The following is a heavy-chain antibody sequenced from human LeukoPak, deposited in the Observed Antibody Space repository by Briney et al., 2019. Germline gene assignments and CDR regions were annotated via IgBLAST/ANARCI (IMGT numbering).Heavy chain of an antibody. CDR3: ARGFPGNSEVVDI. D-gene: IGHD4-23*01. V-gene: IGHV1-69*05. CDR2: IIPIFGTA. J-gene: IGHJ3*02. CDR1: GGTFSSYA. Sequence: SVKVSCKASGGTFSSYAISWVRQAPGQGLEWVGGIIPIFGTANYAQKFQGRVTITTDESTSTAYMELSSLRSEDTAEYYCARGFPGNSEVVDIWGQGTMVTVSS.